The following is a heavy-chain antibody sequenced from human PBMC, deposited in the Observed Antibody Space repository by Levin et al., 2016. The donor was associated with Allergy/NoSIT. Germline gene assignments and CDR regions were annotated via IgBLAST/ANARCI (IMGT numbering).Heavy chain of an antibody. J-gene: IGHJ4*02. CDR3: ARGMAAAAWYYFDY. D-gene: IGHD6-13*01. CDR2: ISGSGGST. V-gene: IGHV3-23*01. Sequence: WIRQPPGKGLEWVPAISGSGGSTYYADSVKGRFTISRDNSKNTLYLQMNSLRAEDTAVYYCARGMAAAAWYYFDYWGQGTLVTVSS.